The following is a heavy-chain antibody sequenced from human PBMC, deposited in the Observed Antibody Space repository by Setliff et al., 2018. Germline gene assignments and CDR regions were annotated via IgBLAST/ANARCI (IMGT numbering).Heavy chain of an antibody. V-gene: IGHV4-59*12. CDR1: GGSISSYY. D-gene: IGHD3-3*01. CDR2: IYYSGST. Sequence: SETLSLTCTVSGGSISSYYWSWIRQPPGKRLEWIGYIYYSGSTNYNPSLESRVTISVDTSKNQFSLKLSSVTAADTAVYYCARRETYYNLWSGYYAYWGQGTLVTVSS. CDR3: ARRETYYNLWSGYYAY. J-gene: IGHJ4*02.